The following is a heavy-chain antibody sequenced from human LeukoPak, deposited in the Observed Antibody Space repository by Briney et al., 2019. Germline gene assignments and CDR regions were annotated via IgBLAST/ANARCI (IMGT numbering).Heavy chain of an antibody. CDR2: IKPDGSDK. D-gene: IGHD6-19*01. J-gene: IGHJ4*02. CDR3: ATDRGVSGWYEFAS. CDR1: GFTFSSYW. V-gene: IGHV3-7*01. Sequence: PGGSLRLSCAASGFTFSSYWMSWVRQAPGKGLEWVASIKPDGSDKYYVDSVKGRFTISRYNAKNSLYLQMNSLRAEDTAVFYCATDRGVSGWYEFASWGQGTLVTVSS.